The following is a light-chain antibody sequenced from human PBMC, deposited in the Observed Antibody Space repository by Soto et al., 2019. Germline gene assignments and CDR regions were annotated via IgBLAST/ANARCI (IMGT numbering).Light chain of an antibody. V-gene: IGLV2-14*01. CDR3: RSYTISTTLV. CDR1: SSDVGAYNY. Sequence: QSALTQPASVSGSPGQSITFSCTGTSSDVGAYNYVSWYQQHPGKAPKLMIYEVTHRPSGVSNRFSGSKSGNTASLTISGLQAEDEADYYCRSYTISTTLVFGGGTQLTVL. CDR2: EVT. J-gene: IGLJ2*01.